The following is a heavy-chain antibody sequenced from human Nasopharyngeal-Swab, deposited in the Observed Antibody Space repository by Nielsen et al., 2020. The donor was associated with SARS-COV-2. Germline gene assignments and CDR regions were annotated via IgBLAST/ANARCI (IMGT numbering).Heavy chain of an antibody. CDR3: ARDSRHPGSFDY. Sequence: GESLKISCAASGFTFSSYGMHWVRQAPGKGLEWVAVIWYDGSNKYYADSVKGRFTISRDNSKNTLYLQMNSLRAEDTAVYYCARDSRHPGSFDYWGQGTLVTVSS. CDR2: IWYDGSNK. J-gene: IGHJ4*02. CDR1: GFTFSSYG. D-gene: IGHD3-10*01. V-gene: IGHV3-33*01.